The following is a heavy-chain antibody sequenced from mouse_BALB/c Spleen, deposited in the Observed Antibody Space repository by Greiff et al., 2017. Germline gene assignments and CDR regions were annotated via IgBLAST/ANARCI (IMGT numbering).Heavy chain of an antibody. D-gene: IGHD1-2*01. CDR2: INPYNDGT. Sequence: VQLQQSGPELVKPGASVKMSCKASGYTFTSYVMHWVKQKPGQGLKWIGYINPYNDGTKYNEKFKGKATLTSDKSSSTAYMELSSLTSEDSAVYYCARPYGLYYYAMDYWGQGTSVTVSS. V-gene: IGHV1-14*01. J-gene: IGHJ4*01. CDR1: GYTFTSYV. CDR3: ARPYGLYYYAMDY.